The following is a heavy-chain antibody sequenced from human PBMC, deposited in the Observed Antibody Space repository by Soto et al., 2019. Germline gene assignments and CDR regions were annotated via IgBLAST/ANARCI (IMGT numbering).Heavy chain of an antibody. D-gene: IGHD3-10*01. CDR3: SKEAYGSGSYFAYYYYGMDV. Sequence: PGGSLRLSCAASGFTFSSYGMHWVRQAPGKGLEWVAVISYDGSNKYYADSVKGRFTISRDNSKNTLYLQMNSLRAEDTAVYYCSKEAYGSGSYFAYYYYGMDVWGQGTTVTVSS. J-gene: IGHJ6*02. CDR1: GFTFSSYG. V-gene: IGHV3-30*18. CDR2: ISYDGSNK.